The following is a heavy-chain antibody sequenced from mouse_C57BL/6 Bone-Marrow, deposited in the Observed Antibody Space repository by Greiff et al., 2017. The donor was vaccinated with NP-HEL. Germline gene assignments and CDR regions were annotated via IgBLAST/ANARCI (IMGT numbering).Heavy chain of an antibody. V-gene: IGHV6-3*01. CDR3: TDGDYYGSTQHFDV. CDR1: GFTFSNYW. J-gene: IGHJ1*03. D-gene: IGHD1-1*01. CDR2: IRLKSDNYAT. Sequence: EVQGVESGGGLVQPGGSMKLSCVASGFTFSNYWMNWVRQSPEKGLEWVAQIRLKSDNYATHYAESVKGRFTISRDDSKSSVYLQMNNLRAEDTGIYYCTDGDYYGSTQHFDVWGTGTTVTVSS.